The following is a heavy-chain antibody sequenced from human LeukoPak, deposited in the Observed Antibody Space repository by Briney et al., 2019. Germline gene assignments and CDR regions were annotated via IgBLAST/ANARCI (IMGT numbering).Heavy chain of an antibody. CDR1: GGSFSGYY. CDR3: ARVEVVGAQRH. D-gene: IGHD2-15*01. Sequence: PSETLSLTCAVYGGSFSGYYWSWIRQPPGKGLEWIGEINHSGSTNYSPSLKSRVTISVDTSKNQLSLKLSSVTAADTAVYYCARVEVVGAQRHWGQGTLVTVSS. J-gene: IGHJ4*02. V-gene: IGHV4-34*01. CDR2: INHSGST.